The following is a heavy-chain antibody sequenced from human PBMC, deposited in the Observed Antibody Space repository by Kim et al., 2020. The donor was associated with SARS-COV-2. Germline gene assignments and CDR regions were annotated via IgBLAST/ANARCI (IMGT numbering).Heavy chain of an antibody. CDR3: VRAYSGGGSGTYFNSHANVDG. CDR2: INTDDGNT. D-gene: IGHD3-10*01. Sequence: ASVKVSCKASGYTFTDYAIHWVRQAPGQRLEWMGWINTDDGNTKSSQKFQGRVTTTRETSASIAYMELSSLRSEDTAVYYCVRAYSGGGSGTYFNSHANVDGWGQGTLVTVSS. CDR1: GYTFTDYA. V-gene: IGHV1-3*04. J-gene: IGHJ4*02.